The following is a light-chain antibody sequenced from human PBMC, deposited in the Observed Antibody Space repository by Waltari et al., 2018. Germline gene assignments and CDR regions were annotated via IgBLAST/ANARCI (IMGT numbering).Light chain of an antibody. CDR2: EVT. J-gene: IGLJ3*02. CDR3: SSITGSSTWV. CDR1: SDDIASYNR. V-gene: IGLV2-18*02. Sequence: QSALTQPPSVSGSPGHSVTLSCTGTSDDIASYNRVSWYQQPPGTAPRLIIYEVTYRPSGVPDLFSGSKSGNTASLTISGLQAQDEADYYCSSITGSSTWVFGGGTKLTVL.